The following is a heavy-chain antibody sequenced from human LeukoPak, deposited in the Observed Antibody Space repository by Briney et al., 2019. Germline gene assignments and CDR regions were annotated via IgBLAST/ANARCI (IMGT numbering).Heavy chain of an antibody. J-gene: IGHJ6*04. CDR3: ASSPGPMDV. V-gene: IGHV4-59*08. CDR1: GGSISSYY. Sequence: SETLSLTCTVSGGSISSYYWSWIRQPPGKGLEWIGYIYYSGSTNYNPSLKSRVTISVDTSKNQFSLKLSSVTAADTAVYYCASSPGPMDVWGKGTTVTVSS. CDR2: IYYSGST.